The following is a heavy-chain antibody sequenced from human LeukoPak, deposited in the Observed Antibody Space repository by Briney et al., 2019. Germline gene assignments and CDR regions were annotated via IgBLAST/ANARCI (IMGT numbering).Heavy chain of an antibody. Sequence: ASVKVSCKASGYSFTSYAINWVRQAPGQGLEWMGWINTNTGNPTYAQGFTGRFVFSLDTSVSTAYLQISSLKAEDTAVYYCARDGGVVAGKVWFDYWGQGTLVTVSS. V-gene: IGHV7-4-1*02. J-gene: IGHJ4*02. CDR2: INTNTGNP. D-gene: IGHD6-19*01. CDR1: GYSFTSYA. CDR3: ARDGGVVAGKVWFDY.